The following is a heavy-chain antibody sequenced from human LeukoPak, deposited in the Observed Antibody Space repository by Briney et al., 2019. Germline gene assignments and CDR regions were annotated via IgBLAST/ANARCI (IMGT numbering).Heavy chain of an antibody. CDR2: IIPILGIA. V-gene: IGHV1-69*04. CDR3: ARARNGDILTGYYETDY. D-gene: IGHD3-9*01. J-gene: IGHJ4*02. CDR1: GGTFSSYA. Sequence: ASVKVSCKASGGTFSSYAISWVRQAPGQGLEWMGRIIPILGIADYAQKFQGRVTITADKSTSTAYMELSSLRSEDTAVYYCARARNGDILTGYYETDYWGQGTLVTVSS.